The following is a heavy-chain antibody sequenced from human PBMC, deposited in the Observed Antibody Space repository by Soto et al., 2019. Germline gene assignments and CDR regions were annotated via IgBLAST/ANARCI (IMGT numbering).Heavy chain of an antibody. CDR1: GFPFSTSA. V-gene: IGHV3-23*01. CDR3: GKYSGAYPVYNGMNV. Sequence: PGGSLRLSCAASGFPFSTSAMNCLRQAAGKGLEWVSIISGNDDAAHYAESVNGRVTSSRDNSKNTLYLQMNSLRAEDTAVYYCGKYSGAYPVYNGMNVWGHGTTVAVSS. D-gene: IGHD1-26*01. J-gene: IGHJ6*02. CDR2: ISGNDDAA.